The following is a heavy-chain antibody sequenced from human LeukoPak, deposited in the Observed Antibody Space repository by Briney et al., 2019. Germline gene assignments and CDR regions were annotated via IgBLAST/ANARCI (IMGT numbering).Heavy chain of an antibody. D-gene: IGHD6-19*01. CDR1: GVSFSGYY. J-gene: IGHJ6*03. V-gene: IGHV4-34*01. CDR2: INHSGST. CDR3: ARPGQWLVRGYMDV. Sequence: SETLSLTCAVYGVSFSGYYWSWIRQPPGKGLEWIGVINHSGSTNYNPSLKSRVTISVDTSKHQFSLKLSSGTAADTAVYYCARPGQWLVRGYMDVWGKGTTVTISS.